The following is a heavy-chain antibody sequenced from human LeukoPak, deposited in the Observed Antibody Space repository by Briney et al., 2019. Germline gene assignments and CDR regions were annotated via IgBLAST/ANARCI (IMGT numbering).Heavy chain of an antibody. V-gene: IGHV3-48*04. CDR1: GLTFSNYN. CDR3: ARDFGQWQLNGGYYFDY. D-gene: IGHD6-19*01. CDR2: ISSSGSTI. Sequence: GGSLRLSCAASGLTFSNYNMNWVRQAPGKGLEWVSYISSSGSTIYYADSVKGRFTISRDNAKNSLYLQMNSLRAEDTAVYYCARDFGQWQLNGGYYFDYWGQGTLVTVSS. J-gene: IGHJ4*02.